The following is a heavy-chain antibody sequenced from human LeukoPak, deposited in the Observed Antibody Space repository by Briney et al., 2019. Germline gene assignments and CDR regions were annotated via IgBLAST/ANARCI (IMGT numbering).Heavy chain of an antibody. Sequence: GGSLRLSCAASGFTIDDYAMHWVRQAPGKGLEWVSGISWNSGSIGYADSVKGRFTISRDNAKNSLYLQMNSLRAEDTALYYCAKDLYGSSWSFDYWGQGTLVTVSS. D-gene: IGHD6-13*01. V-gene: IGHV3-9*01. J-gene: IGHJ4*02. CDR1: GFTIDDYA. CDR3: AKDLYGSSWSFDY. CDR2: ISWNSGSI.